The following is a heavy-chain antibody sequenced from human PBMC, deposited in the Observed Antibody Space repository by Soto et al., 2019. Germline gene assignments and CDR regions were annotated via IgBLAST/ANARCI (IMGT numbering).Heavy chain of an antibody. D-gene: IGHD3-9*01. J-gene: IGHJ5*02. CDR3: ARQTGHPQWWFDL. CDR1: GGSISSGGYY. CDR2: IYYSGST. V-gene: IGHV4-31*03. Sequence: LSLTCTVSGGSISSGGYYWSWIRQHPGKGLEWIGYIYYSGSTYYNPSLKSRVTISVDTSKNQFSLKLSSVTAADTALYFCARQTGHPQWWFDLWGQGVEVTVSS.